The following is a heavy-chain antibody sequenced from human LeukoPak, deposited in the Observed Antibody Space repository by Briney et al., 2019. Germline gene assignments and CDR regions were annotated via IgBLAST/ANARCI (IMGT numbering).Heavy chain of an antibody. D-gene: IGHD3-22*01. CDR3: ARGRLIMDV. CDR1: GYTFTGYY. J-gene: IGHJ6*02. CDR2: INTNTGNP. V-gene: IGHV7-4-1*02. Sequence: ASVKVSCKASGYTFTGYYMHWVRQAPGQGLEWMGWINTNTGNPTYAQGFTGRFVFSLDTSVSTADLQITSLKAEDTAVYYCARGRLIMDVWGQGTTVTVSS.